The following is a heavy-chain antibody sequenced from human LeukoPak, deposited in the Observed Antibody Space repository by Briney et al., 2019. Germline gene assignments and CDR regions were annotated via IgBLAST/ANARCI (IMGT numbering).Heavy chain of an antibody. CDR1: GYTFTGYY. Sequence: GASVKVSCKASGYTFTGYYMHWVRQAPGQGLEWMGRINPNSGGTNYAQKFQGRVTMTRDTSVSTAYMELSRLRSDDTAVYYCARVQGWDDAFDIWGQGTMVTVSS. J-gene: IGHJ3*02. CDR2: INPNSGGT. CDR3: ARVQGWDDAFDI. D-gene: IGHD6-19*01. V-gene: IGHV1-2*06.